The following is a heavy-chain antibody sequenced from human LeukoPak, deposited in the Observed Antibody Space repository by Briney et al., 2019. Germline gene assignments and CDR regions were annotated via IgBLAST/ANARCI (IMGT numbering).Heavy chain of an antibody. V-gene: IGHV4-30-2*01. CDR1: GGSISSGGYS. CDR3: ARVQGLPFYGSGWFDP. D-gene: IGHD3-10*01. Sequence: SQTLSLTCAVSGGSISSGGYSWSWIRQPPGKGLEWIGYIYHSGSTYYNPSLKSRVTISVDRSKNQFSLKLSSVTAADTAVYYCARVQGLPFYGSGWFDPWGQGTLVTVSS. J-gene: IGHJ5*02. CDR2: IYHSGST.